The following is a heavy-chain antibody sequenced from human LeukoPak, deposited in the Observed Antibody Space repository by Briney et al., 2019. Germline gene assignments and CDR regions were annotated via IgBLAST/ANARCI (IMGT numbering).Heavy chain of an antibody. J-gene: IGHJ5*02. D-gene: IGHD6-13*01. CDR3: ARGRGSRLRRWFDP. Sequence: ASVKVSCKASGYTFTSYDINWVRQATGQGLEWMGWMNPNSGNTGYAQKFQGRVTITRNTSISTAYMELSSLRSEDTAVYYCARGRGSRLRRWFDPWGQGTLVTVSS. CDR2: MNPNSGNT. CDR1: GYTFTSYD. V-gene: IGHV1-8*03.